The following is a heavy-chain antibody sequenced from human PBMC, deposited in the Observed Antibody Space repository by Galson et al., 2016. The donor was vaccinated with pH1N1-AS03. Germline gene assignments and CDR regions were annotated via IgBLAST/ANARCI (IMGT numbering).Heavy chain of an antibody. Sequence: PGQGLEWMGWINTDSGVTNYAQKFEAWVTMTRDTSVSTAYMELYGLKSDDTAVYYCARDPRGPCTSATCPTTYYFGMDVWGKGTTVIVSS. CDR2: INTDSGVT. D-gene: IGHD2-2*01. J-gene: IGHJ6*04. V-gene: IGHV1-2*04. CDR3: ARDPRGPCTSATCPTTYYFGMDV.